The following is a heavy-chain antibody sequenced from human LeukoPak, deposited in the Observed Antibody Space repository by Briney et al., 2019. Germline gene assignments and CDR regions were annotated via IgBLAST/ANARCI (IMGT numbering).Heavy chain of an antibody. V-gene: IGHV3-23*01. J-gene: IGHJ4*02. CDR3: ARDLRRTTFDY. CDR2: ISGSGGST. CDR1: GFTFSSYA. D-gene: IGHD4-11*01. Sequence: GGSLRLSCAASGFTFSSYAMSWVRQAPGKGLEWVSAISGSGGSTYYADSVKGRFTISKDSSKNTLYLQMNSLRAEDTAVYYCARDLRRTTFDYWGQGTLVTVSS.